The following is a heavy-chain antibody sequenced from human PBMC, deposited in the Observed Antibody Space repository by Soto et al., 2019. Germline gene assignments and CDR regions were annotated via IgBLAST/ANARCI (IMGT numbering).Heavy chain of an antibody. V-gene: IGHV3-23*01. D-gene: IGHD3-22*01. CDR3: AKYDSSGPFFDY. Sequence: GGSLRLSCAASGFTLSSYAMSWVRQAPGKGLEWVSAISGSGGSTYYADSVKGRFTISRDNSKNTLYLQMNSLRAEDTAVYYCAKYDSSGPFFDYWGQGTLVTVSS. J-gene: IGHJ4*02. CDR2: ISGSGGST. CDR1: GFTLSSYA.